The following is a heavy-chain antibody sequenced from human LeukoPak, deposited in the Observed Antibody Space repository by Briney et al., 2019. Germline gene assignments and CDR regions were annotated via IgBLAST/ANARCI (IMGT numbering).Heavy chain of an antibody. V-gene: IGHV3-21*01. J-gene: IGHJ3*02. D-gene: IGHD2-15*01. CDR1: GFTFSSYS. CDR3: AREAIDIVVVVAAHDAFDI. CDR2: ISSSSSYI. Sequence: GGSLRLSCAASGFTFSSYSMNWVRQAPGKGLEWVSSISSSSSYIYYADSVKGRFTISRDNAKNSLYVQMNSLRAEDTAVYYCAREAIDIVVVVAAHDAFDIWGQGTMVTVSS.